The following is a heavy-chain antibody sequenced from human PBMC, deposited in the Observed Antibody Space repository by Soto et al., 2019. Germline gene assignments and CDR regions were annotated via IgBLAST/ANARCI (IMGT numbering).Heavy chain of an antibody. J-gene: IGHJ5*02. CDR2: VSHVAST. V-gene: IGHV4-34*01. CDR3: ARAYLTGTTTQYNWFDR. CDR1: GGSLGGYY. Sequence: SESLSLTCTVHGGSLGGYYWNWIRQSPGKALEWIVEVSHVASTNYNPSLKGRATISLDTPKNQFSLKLTSMTAADTAVYYCARAYLTGTTTQYNWFDRWGQGTLVTVAS. D-gene: IGHD1-7*01.